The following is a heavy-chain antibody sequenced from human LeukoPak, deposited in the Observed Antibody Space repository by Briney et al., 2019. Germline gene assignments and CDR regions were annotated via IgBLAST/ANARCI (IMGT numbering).Heavy chain of an antibody. D-gene: IGHD4-23*01. V-gene: IGHV3-30*01. CDR3: ASDRRRWQDYFDY. J-gene: IGHJ4*02. Sequence: GGSLRLSCAASGFTFNSYAMHWVRQAPGKGLEWVAVISYDGSNKYYADSVKGRFTISRDNSKNTLYLQMNSLRAEDTAVYYCASDRRRWQDYFDYWGQGTLVTVSS. CDR1: GFTFNSYA. CDR2: ISYDGSNK.